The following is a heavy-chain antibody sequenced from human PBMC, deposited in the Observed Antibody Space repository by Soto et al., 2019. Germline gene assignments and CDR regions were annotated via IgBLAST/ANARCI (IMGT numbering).Heavy chain of an antibody. CDR2: NYSSGIT. CDR3: ARASSMAGIYYGMDV. D-gene: IGHD6-6*01. Sequence: QVQLQESGPGLVKPSQTLSLTCTVSGGSISSGGYYWTWIRQHPGKGLEWNGYNYSSGITYYTPALKCRFTISLDTAKNKCSLKLSPATAADPAVTYCARASSMAGIYYGMDVWGQGTTVTASS. CDR1: GGSISSGGYY. V-gene: IGHV4-31*03. J-gene: IGHJ6*02.